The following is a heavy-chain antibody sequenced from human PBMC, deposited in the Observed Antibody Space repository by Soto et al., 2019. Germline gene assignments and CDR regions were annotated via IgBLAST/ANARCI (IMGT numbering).Heavy chain of an antibody. D-gene: IGHD2-2*01. Sequence: GESLKISCHGSGYTFFSFLIVWVRHVPGKGLEWVGRIDPGDSSATYSPTFQGHVTISADRSTRSAYLQWRSLRASDTAIYFCARRYCSRADCYSDSWGQGSLVTVSS. CDR1: GYTFFSFL. CDR2: IDPGDSSA. V-gene: IGHV5-10-1*01. J-gene: IGHJ4*02. CDR3: ARRYCSRADCYSDS.